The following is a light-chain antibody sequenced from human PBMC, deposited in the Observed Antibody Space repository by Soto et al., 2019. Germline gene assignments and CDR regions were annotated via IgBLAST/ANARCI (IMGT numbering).Light chain of an antibody. V-gene: IGKV3-20*01. CDR3: QHHDT. CDR2: GAS. Sequence: KVFPKSPGTLALSQGERATLSCRASQSVSSSYLAWYQQKPGQAPRLLIYGASSRATGIPDRFSGSGSGTDFTLTISRLEPEDFAVYYCQHHDTFGQGTKVDI. CDR1: QSVSSSY. J-gene: IGKJ1*01.